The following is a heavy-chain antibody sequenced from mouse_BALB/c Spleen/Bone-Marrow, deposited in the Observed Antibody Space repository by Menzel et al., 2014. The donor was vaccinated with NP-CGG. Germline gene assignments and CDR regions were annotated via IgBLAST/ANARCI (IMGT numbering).Heavy chain of an antibody. D-gene: IGHD2-1*01. CDR3: VYGNPSMDN. CDR1: GFTFNNYA. J-gene: IGHJ4*01. Sequence: EVKLVESGGGLVQPKGSLKLSCAASGFTFNNYAMNWVRQAPGKGLEWVARIRSKSNNYATYYTDSVKDRFTISRDDSQSMLYLQMNNLKTEDTAMYDCVYGNPSMDNWGQGTSVTVSS. V-gene: IGHV10-1*02. CDR2: IRSKSNNYAT.